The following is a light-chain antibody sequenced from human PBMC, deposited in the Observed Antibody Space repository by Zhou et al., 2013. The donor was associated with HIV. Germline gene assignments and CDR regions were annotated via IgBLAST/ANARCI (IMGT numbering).Light chain of an antibody. J-gene: IGKJ2*03. Sequence: DIQMTQSPSTLSASVGDRVTITCRASQSIDTWLAWFQQKPGKAPKLLIYKASTLQSGVPSRFSGSGSGTEFTLTISSLQPDDFATYYCQQYNSYASFGQGTNLEIK. CDR1: QSIDTW. V-gene: IGKV1-5*03. CDR3: QQYNSYAS. CDR2: KAS.